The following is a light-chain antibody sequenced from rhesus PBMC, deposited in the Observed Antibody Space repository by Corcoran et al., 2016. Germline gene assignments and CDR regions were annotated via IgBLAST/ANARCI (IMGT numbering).Light chain of an antibody. Sequence: DIVMTQTPPSLPVTPGEPASISCRSSQSLLHTDGSTYLYWYMQKPGQPPRLLIYRVSNRFSGVPDRFRGSGTGTDFTLKFSRVKAEDVGVYYCMQALQSPFTFGPGTKLDIK. J-gene: IGKJ3*01. V-gene: IGKV2-73*01. CDR2: RVS. CDR3: MQALQSPFT. CDR1: QSLLHTDGSTY.